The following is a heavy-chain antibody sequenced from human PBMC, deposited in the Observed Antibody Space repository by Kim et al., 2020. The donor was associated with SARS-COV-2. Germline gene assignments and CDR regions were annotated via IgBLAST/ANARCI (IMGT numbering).Heavy chain of an antibody. D-gene: IGHD1-26*01. J-gene: IGHJ3*02. V-gene: IGHV4-59*09. CDR3: AGGGGSYYTGAFDI. Sequence: NPPLTSRVPISVDTAKNQFSLKLSSVTAADTAVYYWAGGGGSYYTGAFDIWGQGTMVTVSS.